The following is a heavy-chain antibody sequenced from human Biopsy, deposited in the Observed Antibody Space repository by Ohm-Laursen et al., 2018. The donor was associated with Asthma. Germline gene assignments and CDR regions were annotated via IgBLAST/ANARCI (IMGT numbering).Heavy chain of an antibody. Sequence: TLSLTCRLSSGSGGYMRSGNYYWGWIRQPPGKGLEWIGSIYYSGTTYYNPSLESRVTVSADTSKNQFSLKLTSVPAADTAVYYCVRGSSSWHHGPFHYYYGLDVWGQGTTATVSS. CDR3: VRGSSSWHHGPFHYYYGLDV. CDR2: IYYSGTT. V-gene: IGHV4-39*01. D-gene: IGHD6-13*01. CDR1: GGYMRSGNYY. J-gene: IGHJ6*02.